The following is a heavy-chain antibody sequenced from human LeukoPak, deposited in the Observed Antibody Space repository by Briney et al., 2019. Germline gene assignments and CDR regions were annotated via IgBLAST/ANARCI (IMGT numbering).Heavy chain of an antibody. CDR1: GGTFSSYA. V-gene: IGHV1-69*05. Sequence: ASVKVSCKASGGTFSSYAISWVRQAPGQGLEWMGGIIPIFGTANYAQKIQGRVTITTDESTSTAYMELSSLRSEDTAVYYCAREAARPYYYYYYMDVWGKGTTVTVSS. CDR2: IIPIFGTA. D-gene: IGHD6-6*01. J-gene: IGHJ6*03. CDR3: AREAARPYYYYYYMDV.